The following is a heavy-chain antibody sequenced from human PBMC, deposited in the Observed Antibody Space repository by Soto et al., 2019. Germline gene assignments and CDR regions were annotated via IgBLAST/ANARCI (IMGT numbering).Heavy chain of an antibody. CDR2: INPNSGGT. Sequence: ASVKVSCKASGYTFTGYYMHWVRQAPGQGLEWMGWINPNSGGTNYAQKFQGWVTMTRDTSISTAYMELSRLRSDDTAVYYCARDPDSSGWKSFDYWGQGTLVTVSS. CDR1: GYTFTGYY. J-gene: IGHJ4*02. V-gene: IGHV1-2*04. D-gene: IGHD6-19*01. CDR3: ARDPDSSGWKSFDY.